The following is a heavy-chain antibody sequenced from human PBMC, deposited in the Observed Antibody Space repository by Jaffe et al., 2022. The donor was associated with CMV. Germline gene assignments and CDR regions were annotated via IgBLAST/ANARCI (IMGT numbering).Heavy chain of an antibody. D-gene: IGHD5-12*01. CDR2: ISSNGGST. CDR1: GFTFSSYA. Sequence: EVQLVESGGGLVQPGGSLRLSCAASGFTFSSYAMHWVRQAPGKGLEYVSAISSNGGSTYYANSVKGRFTISRDNSKNTLYLQMGSLRAEDMAVYYCASYRDGYKDWGQGTLVTVSS. CDR3: ASYRDGYKD. J-gene: IGHJ4*02. V-gene: IGHV3-64*01.